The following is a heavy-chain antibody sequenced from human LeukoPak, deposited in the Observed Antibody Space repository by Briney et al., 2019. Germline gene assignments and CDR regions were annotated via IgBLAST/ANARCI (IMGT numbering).Heavy chain of an antibody. Sequence: GGSLRLSCAASGFTFDDYGLSWVRQAPGKGLEWVANIKQDGSEKYYVDSVKGRFTISRDNAKNSLYLQMNSLRAEDTAVYYCARHIGGYCSSTSCYAGWFDPWGQGTLVTVSS. CDR1: GFTFDDYG. CDR2: IKQDGSEK. V-gene: IGHV3-7*01. CDR3: ARHIGGYCSSTSCYAGWFDP. D-gene: IGHD2-2*01. J-gene: IGHJ5*02.